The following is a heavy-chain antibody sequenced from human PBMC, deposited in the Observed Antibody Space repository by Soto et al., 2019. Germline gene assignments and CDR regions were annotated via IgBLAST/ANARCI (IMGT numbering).Heavy chain of an antibody. CDR3: ARGHCTTGVCEPYYYYYCGMDV. J-gene: IGHJ6*02. Sequence: QVQLQESGPGLVKPSGTLSLTCAVSGGSISSSNWWSWVRQPPGKGLEWIGEIYHSGSTNYNPSLKRRVTISVDKSKNQFSLKLSSVTAADTAVYYCARGHCTTGVCEPYYYYYCGMDVWGQGTTVTVSS. D-gene: IGHD2-8*01. CDR2: IYHSGST. V-gene: IGHV4-4*02. CDR1: GGSISSSNW.